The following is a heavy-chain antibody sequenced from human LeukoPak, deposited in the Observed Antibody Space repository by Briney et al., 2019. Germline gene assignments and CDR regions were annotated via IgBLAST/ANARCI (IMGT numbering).Heavy chain of an antibody. D-gene: IGHD7-27*01. CDR2: IKEDGSER. Sequence: GGSLRLSCEGSAFIFSGHWMNWVRQTPGKGREWVASIKEDGSERQYVDSVKGRFTISRDNAKNTLYLQMKNLRAEDTAVYYCAGSLGPLTEYWGQGTLVTVSS. V-gene: IGHV3-7*01. J-gene: IGHJ4*02. CDR3: AGSLGPLTEY. CDR1: AFIFSGHW.